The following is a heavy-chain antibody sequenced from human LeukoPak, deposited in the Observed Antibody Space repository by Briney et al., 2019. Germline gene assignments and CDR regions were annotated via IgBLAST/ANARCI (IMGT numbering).Heavy chain of an antibody. V-gene: IGHV3-33*01. J-gene: IGHJ6*03. CDR2: IWFDGSGQ. Sequence: GGSLRLSCVASGFTFSGCGMHWVRQAPGKGLEWAAVIWFDGSGQYYADSVKGRFTISRDNSRNTLYLQMNSLRAEDTAVYYCAREGTPSGSFNYYYYYMDVWGKGTTVTVSS. D-gene: IGHD3-10*01. CDR3: AREGTPSGSFNYYYYYMDV. CDR1: GFTFSGCG.